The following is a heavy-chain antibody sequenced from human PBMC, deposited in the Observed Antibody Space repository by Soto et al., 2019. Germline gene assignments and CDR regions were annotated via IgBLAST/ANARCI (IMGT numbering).Heavy chain of an antibody. CDR1: GGTFSSYA. J-gene: IGHJ6*02. CDR3: ARDDCSSTSCYPGYYYYGMDV. D-gene: IGHD2-2*01. V-gene: IGHV1-69*01. Sequence: QVQLVQSGAEVKKPGSSVKVSCKASGGTFSSYAISWVRQAPGQGLEWMGGIIPIFGTANYAQKFQGRVTITADESTSTVYMELSSLRSEDTAVYYCARDDCSSTSCYPGYYYYGMDVWGQGTTVTVSS. CDR2: IIPIFGTA.